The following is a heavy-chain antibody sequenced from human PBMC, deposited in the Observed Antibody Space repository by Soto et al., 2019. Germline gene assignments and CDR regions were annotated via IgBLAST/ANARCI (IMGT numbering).Heavy chain of an antibody. D-gene: IGHD3-16*01. CDR2: ISDDSSRT. CDR3: VKGGWLDF. CDR1: GFSFSTFE. Sequence: EVQLLESGGGLVQPGGSLRLSCAASGFSFSTFEMSWVRQAPGRGLEWVSFISDDSSRTYYADAVKGRFTISIDNSKYTLYLQMNSLTAEDTAVYACVKGGWLDFWGQGTLVTVSS. J-gene: IGHJ5*01. V-gene: IGHV3-23*01.